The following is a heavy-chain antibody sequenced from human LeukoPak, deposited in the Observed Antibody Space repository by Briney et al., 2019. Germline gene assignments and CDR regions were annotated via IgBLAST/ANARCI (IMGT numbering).Heavy chain of an antibody. CDR1: GGSISSGGYY. Sequence: PSETLSLTCTVSGGSISSGGYYWSWIRQHPGKGLEWIGYIYYSGSTYDNPSLKSRVTISVDTSKNQFSLKLSSVTAAHTAVYYCATCSPIDGYREFDYWGQGTLVTVSS. V-gene: IGHV4-31*03. CDR2: IYYSGST. CDR3: ATCSPIDGYREFDY. J-gene: IGHJ4*02. D-gene: IGHD5-24*01.